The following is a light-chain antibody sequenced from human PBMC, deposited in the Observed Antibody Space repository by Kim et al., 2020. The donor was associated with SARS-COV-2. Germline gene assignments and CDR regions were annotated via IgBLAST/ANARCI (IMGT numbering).Light chain of an antibody. CDR2: DAS. CDR3: QHSANWPLT. CDR1: QSVSSH. Sequence: LSPGERPTLPCRASQSVSSHLIWYQQKPGQAPRLLIYDASNRATGIPARFSGSGFGTDFTLTISSLESEDFAVYYCQHSANWPLTFGGGTKVEIK. V-gene: IGKV3-11*01. J-gene: IGKJ4*01.